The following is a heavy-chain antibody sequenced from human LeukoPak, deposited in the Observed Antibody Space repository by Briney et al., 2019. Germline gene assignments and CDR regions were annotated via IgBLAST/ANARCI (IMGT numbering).Heavy chain of an antibody. CDR1: GFTFSSYG. CDR3: AKDQYYDSSGYYES. CDR2: IWYDGSNK. D-gene: IGHD3-22*01. V-gene: IGHV3-33*06. J-gene: IGHJ4*02. Sequence: PGRSLRLSCAASGFTFSSYGMHWVRQAPGKGLEWVAVIWYDGSNKYYADSVKGRFTMSRDNSKNTLYLQMNSLRAEDTAVYYCAKDQYYDSSGYYESWGQGTLVTVSS.